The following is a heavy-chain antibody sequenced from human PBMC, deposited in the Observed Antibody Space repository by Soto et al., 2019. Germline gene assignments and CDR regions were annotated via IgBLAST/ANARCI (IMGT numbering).Heavy chain of an antibody. D-gene: IGHD4-17*01. Sequence: GGSLRLSCAASGFTFSGYAMSWARQAPGKGLEWVSAISGSGGSTYYADSVKGRFTISRDNSKNTLYLQMNSLRAEDTAVYYCAKEILGDASYYYYYYGMDVWGQGTTVTVSS. CDR3: AKEILGDASYYYYYYGMDV. V-gene: IGHV3-23*01. CDR2: ISGSGGST. CDR1: GFTFSGYA. J-gene: IGHJ6*02.